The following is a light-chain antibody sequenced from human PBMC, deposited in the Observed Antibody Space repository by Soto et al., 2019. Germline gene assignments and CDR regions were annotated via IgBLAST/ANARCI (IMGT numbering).Light chain of an antibody. CDR3: CSYAGSSTWV. V-gene: IGLV2-23*01. J-gene: IGLJ3*02. Sequence: QSALTQPASVSGSPGQSITISCTGTSSDVGSYNLVSWYQHHPGKAPKLMIYEGSKRPSGVSNRFSGSKSGNAASLTISGLKAEDEADYYCCSYAGSSTWVFGGGTKLTVL. CDR2: EGS. CDR1: SSDVGSYNL.